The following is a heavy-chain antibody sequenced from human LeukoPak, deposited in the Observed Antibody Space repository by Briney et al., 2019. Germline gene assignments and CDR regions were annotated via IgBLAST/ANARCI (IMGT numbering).Heavy chain of an antibody. J-gene: IGHJ4*02. V-gene: IGHV3-21*01. D-gene: IGHD5-24*01. CDR3: ARGRDGSQSPIDD. CDR2: ISSSSSYI. CDR1: GFTFSSYN. Sequence: PGGSLRLSCAASGFTFSSYNMNGVRQAPGKGLEWVSSISSSSSYIYYADSVKGRFTISRDNAKNSLYLQMNSLRAEDTAVYYCARGRDGSQSPIDDWGQGTLVTVSS.